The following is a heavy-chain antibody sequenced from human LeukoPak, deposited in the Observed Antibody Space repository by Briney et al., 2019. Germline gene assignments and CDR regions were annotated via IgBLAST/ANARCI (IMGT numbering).Heavy chain of an antibody. Sequence: ASVKVSCKASRYTFTGYYMHWVRQAPGQGLEWMGWINPNSGGTNYAQKFQGRVTMTRDTSISTAYMELSRLRSDDTAVYYCARVSLVNSVLRYFDWLFGFDYWGQGTLVTVSS. D-gene: IGHD3-9*01. CDR3: ARVSLVNSVLRYFDWLFGFDY. CDR1: RYTFTGYY. CDR2: INPNSGGT. J-gene: IGHJ4*02. V-gene: IGHV1-2*02.